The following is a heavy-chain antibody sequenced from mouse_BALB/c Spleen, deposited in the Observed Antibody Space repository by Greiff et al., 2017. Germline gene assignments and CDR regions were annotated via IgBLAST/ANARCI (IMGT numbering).Heavy chain of an antibody. Sequence: ESGPGLVAPSQSLSITCTVSGFSLTSYGVHWVRQPPGKGLEWLGVIWAGGSTNYNSALMSRLSISKDNSKSQVFLKMNSLQTDDTARYYCARDRGLRREFAYWGQGTLVTVSA. CDR1: GFSLTSYG. CDR3: ARDRGLRREFAY. V-gene: IGHV2-9*02. CDR2: IWAGGST. J-gene: IGHJ3*01. D-gene: IGHD2-4*01.